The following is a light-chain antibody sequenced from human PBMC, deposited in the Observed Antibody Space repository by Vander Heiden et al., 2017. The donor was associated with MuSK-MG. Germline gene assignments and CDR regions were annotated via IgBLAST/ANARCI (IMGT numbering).Light chain of an antibody. CDR2: DVN. V-gene: IGLV2-14*03. CDR3: SSYTSNSALV. J-gene: IGLJ2*01. Sequence: QSALTQPASVSGSPGQSITISCTGTSSYVGAYDYVPWYPQHPGKAPRLMIYDVNNRPSGVSSRFSGSKSGNTASLTISGLQAEDEADYYCSSYTSNSALVFGGGTKMTVL. CDR1: SSYVGAYDY.